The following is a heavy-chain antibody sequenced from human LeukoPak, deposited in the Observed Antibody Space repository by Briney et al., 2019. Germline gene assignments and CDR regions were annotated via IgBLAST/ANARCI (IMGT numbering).Heavy chain of an antibody. CDR2: ITWNTGNI. Sequence: GGSLRLSCAASGFTFDDYAMHWVRQAPGKGLEWVSGITWNTGNIVYADSVKGRFTISRDNAKNSLYLQMNSLRAEDMALYYCAKDMSRGLNAFDIWGQGTMVAVSA. J-gene: IGHJ3*02. CDR1: GFTFDDYA. CDR3: AKDMSRGLNAFDI. D-gene: IGHD3-10*01. V-gene: IGHV3-9*03.